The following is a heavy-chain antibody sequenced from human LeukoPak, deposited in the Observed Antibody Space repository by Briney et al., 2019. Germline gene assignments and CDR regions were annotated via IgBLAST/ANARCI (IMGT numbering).Heavy chain of an antibody. CDR2: IYTSGST. J-gene: IGHJ4*02. CDR3: ARDQGVRPLYFFDY. V-gene: IGHV4-4*07. CDR1: GGSISSYY. Sequence: SETLSLTCTVSGGSISSYYWSWIRQPAGKGLEWIGRIYTSGSTNYNPSLKSRVTMSVDTSKNQFSLRLSSVTAADTAVYFCARDQGVRPLYFFDYWGQGALVTVSS. D-gene: IGHD3-10*01.